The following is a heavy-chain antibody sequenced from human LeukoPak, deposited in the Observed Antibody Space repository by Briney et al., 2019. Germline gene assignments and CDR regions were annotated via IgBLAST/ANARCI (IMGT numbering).Heavy chain of an antibody. CDR3: ARGELVRNYYYYMDV. D-gene: IGHD1-7*01. CDR1: VYTFTRYD. V-gene: IGHV1-8*01. J-gene: IGHJ6*03. Sequence: GASVKVSCKASVYTFTRYDINWVGQATGQGLEWMGWMNPNSGNTGYAQKFQGRVTMTRNTSIGTAYMELSSLRAEDTAVYYCARGELVRNYYYYMDVWGKGTTVTVSS. CDR2: MNPNSGNT.